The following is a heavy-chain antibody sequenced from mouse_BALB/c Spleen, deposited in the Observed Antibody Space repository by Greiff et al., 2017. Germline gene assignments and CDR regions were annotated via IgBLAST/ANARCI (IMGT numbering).Heavy chain of an antibody. CDR3: TRDRTTATSYWYFDV. CDR1: GFTFSSFG. Sequence: EVNLVESGGGLVPPGGSRKLSCAASGFTFSSFGMHWVRQAPEKGLEWVAYISSGSSTIYYADTVKCRFTISRDNPKNTLFLQMSSLKSEDTAMYYCTRDRTTATSYWYFDVWGAGTTVTVSS. V-gene: IGHV5-17*02. CDR2: ISSGSSTI. J-gene: IGHJ1*01. D-gene: IGHD1-2*01.